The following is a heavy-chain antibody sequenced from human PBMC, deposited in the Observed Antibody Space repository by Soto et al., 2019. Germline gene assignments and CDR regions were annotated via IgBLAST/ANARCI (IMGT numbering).Heavy chain of an antibody. V-gene: IGHV4-59*08. CDR2: IYYSGST. CDR1: GVSISSYY. Sequence: SETPSLTFTVSGVSISSYYWSWIRQPPGTGLEWIGYIYYSGSTNYNPSLKSRVTISVDTSKNQFSLKLDSVTAADTAVYYCARQSVWFDPWGQGTLVTVSS. CDR3: ARQSVWFDP. J-gene: IGHJ5*02.